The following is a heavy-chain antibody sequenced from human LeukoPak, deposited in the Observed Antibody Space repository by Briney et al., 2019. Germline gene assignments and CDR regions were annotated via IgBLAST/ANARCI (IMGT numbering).Heavy chain of an antibody. CDR1: GYSFTSYW. Sequence: GEPLKISCKSSGYSFTSYWIGWVRQMPRKGLESMRIIYHGDSDNRYSPSCQGQVTISADKSISTAYLQWSSLKASDTAMYYCVRHSGIVASYPDYWGQGTLVTVSS. CDR3: VRHSGIVASYPDY. CDR2: IYHGDSDN. D-gene: IGHD1-26*01. V-gene: IGHV5-51*01. J-gene: IGHJ4*02.